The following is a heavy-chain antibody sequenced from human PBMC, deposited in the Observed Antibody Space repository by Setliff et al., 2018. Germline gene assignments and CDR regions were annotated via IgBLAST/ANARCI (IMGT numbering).Heavy chain of an antibody. Sequence: PSETLSLTCAAYGGTFSDYYWTWIRQPPGKGLEWIGEINHRGSTNYNPSLKSRATIPIDTSKDQFSLKLISMSDADTAVYFCARGRNIAARLLDSWGQGALVTVSS. D-gene: IGHD6-6*01. CDR2: INHRGST. CDR1: GGTFSDYY. J-gene: IGHJ4*02. V-gene: IGHV4-34*01. CDR3: ARGRNIAARLLDS.